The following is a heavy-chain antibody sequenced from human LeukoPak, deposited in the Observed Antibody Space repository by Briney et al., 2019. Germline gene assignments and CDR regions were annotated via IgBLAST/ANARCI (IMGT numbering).Heavy chain of an antibody. D-gene: IGHD6-19*01. V-gene: IGHV4-59*01. Sequence: SETLSLTCIVSGGSISSYYWSWLRQPPGKGLEWIGYIYYSGSINYNPSLKSRVTISVDMSKNQFSLKLSSLTAADTAVYYCARGGSGWYGNYYMDVWGKGTMVTISS. CDR2: IYYSGSI. CDR3: ARGGSGWYGNYYMDV. CDR1: GGSISSYY. J-gene: IGHJ6*03.